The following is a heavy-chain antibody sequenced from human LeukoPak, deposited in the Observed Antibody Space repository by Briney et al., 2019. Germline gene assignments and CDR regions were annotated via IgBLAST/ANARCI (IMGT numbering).Heavy chain of an antibody. CDR1: GYTFTGYY. D-gene: IGHD3-10*01. J-gene: IGHJ4*02. V-gene: IGHV1-2*02. Sequence: GASVKVSCKASGYTFTGYYMHWVRQAPGQGLEWMGWINPNSGGTNYAQKFQGRVTMTRDTSISTAYMELSSLRAEDTAVYFCAKRGVVIRVFLVGFNKEAYYFDSWGQGALVTVSS. CDR3: AKRGVVIRVFLVGFNKEAYYFDS. CDR2: INPNSGGT.